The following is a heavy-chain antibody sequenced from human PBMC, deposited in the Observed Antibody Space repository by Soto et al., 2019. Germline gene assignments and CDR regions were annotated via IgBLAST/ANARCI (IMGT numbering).Heavy chain of an antibody. D-gene: IGHD1-1*01. CDR2: IKQDGSEK. V-gene: IGHV3-7*01. J-gene: IGHJ3*02. Sequence: PWGSLRLSCAASGFTFSSDWMTWFRQAPGKGLEWVANIKQDGSEKYYVDSVKGRFTISRDNAKNSLYLQMNSLRAEGTAVYYCSIVNNEIATEHSAFDICGQG. CDR3: SIVNNEIATEHSAFDI. CDR1: GFTFSSDW.